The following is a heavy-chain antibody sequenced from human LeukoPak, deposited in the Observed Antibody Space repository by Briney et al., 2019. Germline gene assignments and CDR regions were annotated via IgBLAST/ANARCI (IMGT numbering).Heavy chain of an antibody. Sequence: SETLSLTCTVSGYSTSSGYYWGWIRQPPGKGLEWIGSIYHSGSTYYNPSLKSRVTISVDTSKNQFSLKLSSVTAADTAVYYCARAVVVTATLDYWGQGTLVTVSS. CDR3: ARAVVVTATLDY. D-gene: IGHD2-21*02. J-gene: IGHJ4*02. CDR1: GYSTSSGYY. CDR2: IYHSGST. V-gene: IGHV4-38-2*02.